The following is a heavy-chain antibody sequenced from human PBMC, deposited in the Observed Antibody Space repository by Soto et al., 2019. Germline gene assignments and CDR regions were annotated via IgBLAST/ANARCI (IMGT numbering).Heavy chain of an antibody. Sequence: AAVKVSCKASGFTFTSYGISWLRQAPGQGLEWMGWISAYNGNTNYAQKLQGRVTMTTDTSTSTAYMELRSLRSDDTAVYYCAREGRDYYGSGSRKGGYYYYYMDVWGKGTTVTVSS. CDR3: AREGRDYYGSGSRKGGYYYYYMDV. CDR2: ISAYNGNT. CDR1: GFTFTSYG. J-gene: IGHJ6*03. D-gene: IGHD3-10*01. V-gene: IGHV1-18*01.